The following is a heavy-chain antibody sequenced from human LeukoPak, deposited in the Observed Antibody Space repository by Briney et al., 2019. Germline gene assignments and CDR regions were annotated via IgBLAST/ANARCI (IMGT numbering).Heavy chain of an antibody. V-gene: IGHV4-34*01. CDR1: GGSFSGYY. J-gene: IGHJ4*02. D-gene: IGHD6-13*01. Sequence: SETLSLTCAVYGGSFSGYYWSWIRQPPGKGLEWIGEINHSGSTNYNPSLKSRVTISVGTSKNQFSLKLSSVTAADTAVYYCARGVSSSWKGWDYWGQGTLVTVSS. CDR3: ARGVSSSWKGWDY. CDR2: INHSGST.